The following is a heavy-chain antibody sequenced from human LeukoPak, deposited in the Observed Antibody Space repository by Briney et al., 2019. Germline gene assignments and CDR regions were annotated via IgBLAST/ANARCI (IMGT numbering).Heavy chain of an antibody. V-gene: IGHV4-4*02. D-gene: IGHD3-10*01. CDR3: ARGRRGRDYYYYYMDV. CDR1: GGSISSSNW. J-gene: IGHJ6*03. CDR2: INHSGST. Sequence: SGTLSLTCAVSGGSISSSNWWSWVRQPPGKGLEWIGEINHSGSTNYNPSLKSRVTISVDTSKNQFSLKLSSVTAADTAVYYCARGRRGRDYYYYYMDVWGKGTTVTVSS.